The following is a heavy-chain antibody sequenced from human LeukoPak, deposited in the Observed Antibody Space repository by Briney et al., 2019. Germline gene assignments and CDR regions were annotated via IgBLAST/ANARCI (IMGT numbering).Heavy chain of an antibody. J-gene: IGHJ6*02. D-gene: IGHD6-6*01. CDR1: GYTFTNYV. V-gene: IGHV1-18*01. CDR2: ISAYNGNT. CDR3: ARASGRPYYYSGMDV. Sequence: ASVKVPCKASGYTFTNYVITWVRQAPGQGLEWMGWISAYNGNTNYAQKLQGRVTMTTDTSASTAYMELRRLRSADTAVYYCARASGRPYYYSGMDVWGQGTTVTVSS.